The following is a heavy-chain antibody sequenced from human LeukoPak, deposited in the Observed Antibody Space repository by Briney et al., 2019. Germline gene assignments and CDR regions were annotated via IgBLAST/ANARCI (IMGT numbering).Heavy chain of an antibody. CDR3: ATTRWLQFYYFDY. J-gene: IGHJ4*02. Sequence: ASVKVSCKASGYTFTSYYMHWVRQAPGQGLEWMGIINPSGGSTSYAQKFQGRVTMTEDTSTDTAYMELSSLRSEDTAVYYWATTRWLQFYYFDYWGQGTLVTVSS. V-gene: IGHV1-46*01. D-gene: IGHD5-24*01. CDR2: INPSGGST. CDR1: GYTFTSYY.